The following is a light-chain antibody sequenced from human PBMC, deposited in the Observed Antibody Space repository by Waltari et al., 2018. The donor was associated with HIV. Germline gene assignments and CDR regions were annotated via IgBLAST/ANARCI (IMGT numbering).Light chain of an antibody. J-gene: IGLJ2*01. CDR1: SSNIGAGYD. V-gene: IGLV1-40*01. Sequence: QSVLTQPPSVSGAPGQRVTISCTGSSSNIGAGYDVHWYQQLPGTAPKLLIYGNSNRPSGVPDLFSGSKSGTSASLAITGLQAEDEADYYCQSYDSRLSGFVIFGGGSKLTVL. CDR2: GNS. CDR3: QSYDSRLSGFVI.